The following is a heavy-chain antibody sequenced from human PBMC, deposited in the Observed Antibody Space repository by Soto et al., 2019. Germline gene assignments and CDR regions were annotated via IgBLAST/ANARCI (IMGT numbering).Heavy chain of an antibody. CDR1: GGSISSSRSY. V-gene: IGHV4-39*01. CDR2: IFYAGNT. D-gene: IGHD6-13*01. J-gene: IGHJ5*02. CDR3: ARQAAAPGIDLWFDP. Sequence: PSETLSLTCNVSGGSISSSRSYWAWFRQPPGKELEWIANIFYAGNTYYNPSLKSRVTVSVDTSKNQFSPKLDSVTAADTAVYYCARQAAAPGIDLWFDPWGQGTLVTVSS.